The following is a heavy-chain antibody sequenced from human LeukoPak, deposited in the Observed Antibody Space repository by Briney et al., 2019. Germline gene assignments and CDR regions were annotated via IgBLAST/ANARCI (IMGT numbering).Heavy chain of an antibody. V-gene: IGHV4-38-2*01. D-gene: IGHD6-6*01. CDR2: IYHSGST. J-gene: IGHJ4*02. CDR1: GYSISSGYY. CDR3: AKPQSSLSHFYDS. Sequence: SETLSLTCAVSGYSISSGYYWGWSRQPPGKGVEGIGSIYHSGSTYYKPSLTSRVPISVDTSKNPFSLKVNSVTAADTAVYYCAKPQSSLSHFYDSWGQGTLVTVSS.